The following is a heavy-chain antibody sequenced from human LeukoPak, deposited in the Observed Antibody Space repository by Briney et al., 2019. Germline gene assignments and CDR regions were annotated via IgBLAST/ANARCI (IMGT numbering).Heavy chain of an antibody. D-gene: IGHD3-22*01. Sequence: GGSLRLSCAASGFTFSNYAMHWVRQAPGKGPEWVGVAFYDGSKKYYGDSVKGRFTISRDNAKNSLYLQMNSLRAADTAVYYFDRAYDSCLSYTRSFDYWGQGTLVTVSS. CDR2: AFYDGSKK. CDR1: GFTFSNYA. V-gene: IGHV3-30*04. CDR3: DRAYDSCLSYTRSFDY. J-gene: IGHJ4*02.